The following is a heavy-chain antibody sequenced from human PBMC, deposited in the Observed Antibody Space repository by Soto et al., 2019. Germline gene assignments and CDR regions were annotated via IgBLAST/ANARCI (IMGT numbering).Heavy chain of an antibody. CDR2: INWNGGST. CDR3: ARVTEQQLVPGFRRWFDP. J-gene: IGHJ5*02. Sequence: GGSLRLSCAASGFTFDDYGMSWVRQAPGKGLEWVSGINWNGGSTGYADSVKGRFTISRDNAKNSLYLQMNSLRAEDTALYHCARVTEQQLVPGFRRWFDPWGQGTLVTVSS. CDR1: GFTFDDYG. D-gene: IGHD6-13*01. V-gene: IGHV3-20*01.